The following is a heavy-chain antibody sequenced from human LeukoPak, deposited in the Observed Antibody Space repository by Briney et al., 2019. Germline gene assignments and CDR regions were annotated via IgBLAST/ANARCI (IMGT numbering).Heavy chain of an antibody. CDR3: APTKYSSGWPFDY. CDR1: GFTFSSCW. D-gene: IGHD6-19*01. J-gene: IGHJ4*02. V-gene: IGHV3-74*01. Sequence: PGGSLRLSCAASGFTFSSCWMHWVRQAPGKGLVWVSRINSDGSSTSYADSVKGRFTISRDNAKNTLYLQMNSLRAEDTAVYYCAPTKYSSGWPFDYWGQGTLVTVSS. CDR2: INSDGSST.